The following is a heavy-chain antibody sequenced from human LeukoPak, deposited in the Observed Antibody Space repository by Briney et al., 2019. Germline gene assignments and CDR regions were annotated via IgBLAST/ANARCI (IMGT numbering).Heavy chain of an antibody. CDR1: GFNFSNFW. J-gene: IGHJ4*02. CDR3: ARGDDFSGDH. V-gene: IGHV3-7*04. CDR2: IRPEGNEK. Sequence: GGSLRLSCAVSGFNFSNFWMSWVRQAPGRGLEWVANIRPEGNEKYHVESVKGRFTISRDNAKNSLFLQMNGLRVEDTAVYYCARGDDFSGDHWGQGTLVTVSS. D-gene: IGHD1-1*01.